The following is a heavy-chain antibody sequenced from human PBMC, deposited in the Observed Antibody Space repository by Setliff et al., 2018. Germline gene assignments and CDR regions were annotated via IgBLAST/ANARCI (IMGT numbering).Heavy chain of an antibody. CDR1: GGTFSIYT. J-gene: IGHJ3*02. D-gene: IGHD3-3*01. Sequence: GASVKVSCQASGGTFSIYTISWVRQAPGQGLEWMGRIIPIFGTANYAQKFQGRVTITADKSTSTAYMELSSLRSEDTAVYYCAISTIFGVVSPTPDAFDIWGQGTMVTVSS. V-gene: IGHV1-69*08. CDR2: IIPIFGTA. CDR3: AISTIFGVVSPTPDAFDI.